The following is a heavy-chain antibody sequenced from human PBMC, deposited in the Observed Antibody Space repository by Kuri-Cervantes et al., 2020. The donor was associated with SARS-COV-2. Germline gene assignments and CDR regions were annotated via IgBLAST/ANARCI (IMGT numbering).Heavy chain of an antibody. V-gene: IGHV4-59*12. CDR1: GGSISSYY. D-gene: IGHD3-3*01. J-gene: IGHJ6*03. CDR3: ARARFLGNYYYYYYMDV. Sequence: GSLRLSCTVSGGSISSYYWSWIRQPPGKGLEWIGYIYYSGSTNYNPSLKSRVTISVDTSKNQFSLKLSSVTAADTAVYYCARARFLGNYYYYYYMDVWGKGTTVTVSS. CDR2: IYYSGST.